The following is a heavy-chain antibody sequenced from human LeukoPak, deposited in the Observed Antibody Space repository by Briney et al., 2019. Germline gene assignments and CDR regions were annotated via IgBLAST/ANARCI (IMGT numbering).Heavy chain of an antibody. CDR3: ASGPVATVLLI. V-gene: IGHV3-21*01. D-gene: IGHD5-12*01. CDR2: ISSSSSYI. Sequence: PGGSLRLSCAASGFTFSSYSMNWVRQAPGKGLEWVSSISSSSSYIYYADSVKGRFTISRDNAKNSLYLRMNSLRAEDTAVYYCASGPVATVLLIWGKGTTVTVSS. CDR1: GFTFSSYS. J-gene: IGHJ6*04.